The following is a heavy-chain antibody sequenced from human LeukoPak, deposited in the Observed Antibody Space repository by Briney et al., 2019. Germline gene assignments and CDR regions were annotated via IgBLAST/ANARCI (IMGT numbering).Heavy chain of an antibody. Sequence: ASVKVSCKASGGTFSSYAISWVRQAPGQGLEWMGGIIPIFGTANYAQKFQGRVTITADESTSTAYMELSSLRSEDTVVYYCATRGSSSFRVDYWGQGTLVTVSS. CDR3: ATRGSSSFRVDY. J-gene: IGHJ4*02. V-gene: IGHV1-69*13. CDR2: IIPIFGTA. CDR1: GGTFSSYA. D-gene: IGHD6-6*01.